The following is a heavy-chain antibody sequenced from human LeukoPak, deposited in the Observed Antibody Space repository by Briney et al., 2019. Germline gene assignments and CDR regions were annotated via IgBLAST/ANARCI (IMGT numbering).Heavy chain of an antibody. V-gene: IGHV4-39*07. CDR3: ARSPSLQLERRFDY. D-gene: IGHD1-1*01. CDR1: GGSISSSSYY. Sequence: SETLSLTCTVSGGSISSSSYYWGWIRQPPGKGLEWIGSIYYSGSTYYNPSLKSRVTISVDTSKNQFSLKLSSVTAADTAVYYCARSPSLQLERRFDYWGQGTLVTVSS. CDR2: IYYSGST. J-gene: IGHJ4*02.